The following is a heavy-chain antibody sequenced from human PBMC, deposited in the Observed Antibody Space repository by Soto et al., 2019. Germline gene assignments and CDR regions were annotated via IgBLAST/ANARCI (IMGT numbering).Heavy chain of an antibody. V-gene: IGHV4-59*08. CDR3: AARYFDWEWFDP. Sequence: PSETLSLTCTVSGGSISSYYWSWIRQPPGKGLEWIGYIYYSGSTNYNPSLKSRVTISVDTSKNQFSLKLSSVTAADTAVYYCAARYFDWEWFDPWGQGTTVTVSS. CDR2: IYYSGST. CDR1: GGSISSYY. J-gene: IGHJ5*01. D-gene: IGHD3-9*01.